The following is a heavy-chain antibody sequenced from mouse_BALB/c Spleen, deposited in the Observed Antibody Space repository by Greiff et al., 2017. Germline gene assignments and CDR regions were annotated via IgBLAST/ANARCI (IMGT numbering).Heavy chain of an antibody. D-gene: IGHD2-4*01. CDR1: GYTFTSYV. V-gene: IGHV1-14*01. CDR3: ARGGYDYAFAY. J-gene: IGHJ3*01. Sequence: VQLKESGPELVKPGASVKMSCKASGYTFTSYVMHWVKQKPGQGLEWIGYINPYNDGTKYNEKFKGKATLTSAKSSSTAYMELSSLTSEDSAVYYCARGGYDYAFAYWGQGTLVTVSA. CDR2: INPYNDGT.